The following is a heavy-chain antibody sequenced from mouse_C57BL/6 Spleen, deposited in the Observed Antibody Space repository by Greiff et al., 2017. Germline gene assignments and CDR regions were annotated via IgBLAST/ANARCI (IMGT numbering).Heavy chain of an antibody. Sequence: VQVVESGAELVRPGTSVKVSCKASGYAFTNYLIEWVKQRPGQGLEWIGVINPGSGGTNYNEKFKGKATLTADKSSSTAYMQLSSLTSEDSAVYFCAGGPYYFDYWGQGTTLTVSS. V-gene: IGHV1-54*01. CDR2: INPGSGGT. D-gene: IGHD3-3*01. CDR1: GYAFTNYL. CDR3: AGGPYYFDY. J-gene: IGHJ2*01.